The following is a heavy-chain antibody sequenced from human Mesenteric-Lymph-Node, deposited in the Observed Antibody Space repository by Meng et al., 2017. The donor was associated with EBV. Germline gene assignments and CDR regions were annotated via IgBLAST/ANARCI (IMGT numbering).Heavy chain of an antibody. D-gene: IGHD3-10*01. CDR3: ARASSSGPFDY. J-gene: IGHJ4*02. CDR1: GYTFSRCA. Sequence: QVQLVQSGSELKKPGASVKVSCKASGYTFSRCAMNWVRQAPGQGLEWMGWINTNTGKPTYAQGLTGRFVFSLDTSVSTAYLQISSLKADDTAVYYCARASSSGPFDYWGQGTLVTVSS. V-gene: IGHV7-4-1*02. CDR2: INTNTGKP.